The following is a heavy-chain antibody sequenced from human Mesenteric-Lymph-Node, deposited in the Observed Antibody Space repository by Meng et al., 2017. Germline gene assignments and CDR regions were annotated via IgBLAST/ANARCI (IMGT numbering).Heavy chain of an antibody. V-gene: IGHV3-23*01. CDR2: ISGSGVSL. Sequence: GESLKISCAASGFTFNTYTMSWVRQAPGKGLAWVSTISGSGVSLYYAESVKGRFSISRDNSKNTLYLQMSSLREEETVVYYAAKDLAAAADWGQGTLVTVSS. D-gene: IGHD6-19*01. J-gene: IGHJ4*02. CDR3: AKDLAAAAD. CDR1: GFTFNTYT.